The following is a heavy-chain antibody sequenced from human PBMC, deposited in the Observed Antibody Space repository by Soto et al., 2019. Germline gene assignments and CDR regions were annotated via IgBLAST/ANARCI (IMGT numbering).Heavy chain of an antibody. CDR1: CFTFSNYG. V-gene: IGHV3-33*01. D-gene: IGHD1-26*01. CDR2: IWHDGNNK. Sequence: GGSLRLSWVASCFTFSNYGMHWVRQAPGKGLEWVAIIWHDGNNKYYADSVRGRFIISRDNSKNRLYLQMNSLRAEDTAVYYCASDLVGASDPYGLDVWGKGTPVTVSS. J-gene: IGHJ6*04. CDR3: ASDLVGASDPYGLDV.